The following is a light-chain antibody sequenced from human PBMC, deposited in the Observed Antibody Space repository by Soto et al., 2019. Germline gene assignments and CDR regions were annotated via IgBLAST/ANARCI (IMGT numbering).Light chain of an antibody. CDR2: GAS. CDR3: QQHGTSPI. J-gene: IGKJ4*01. V-gene: IGKV3-20*01. CDR1: QAVSSIL. Sequence: EVVLTQSPGTLSLSPGERATLSCRASQAVSSILLAWYQQKPGQAPRLLIYGASSRATGFPDRFSGSGSGTDFTLTVSRLEPEDFAVYYCQQHGTSPIFGGGTKVDIK.